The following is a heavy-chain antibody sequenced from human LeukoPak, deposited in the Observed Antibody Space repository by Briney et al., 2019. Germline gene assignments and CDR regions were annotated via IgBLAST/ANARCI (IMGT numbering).Heavy chain of an antibody. V-gene: IGHV4-59*01. CDR1: GGSISSYY. CDR3: ARNRDYGDYGGFDY. D-gene: IGHD4-17*01. CDR2: IYYSGST. Sequence: SETLSLTCTVSGGSISSYYWSLIRQPPGKGLEWIGYIYYSGSTNYNPSLKSRVTISVDTSKNQFSLKLSPVTAADTAVYYCARNRDYGDYGGFDYWGQGTLVTVSS. J-gene: IGHJ4*02.